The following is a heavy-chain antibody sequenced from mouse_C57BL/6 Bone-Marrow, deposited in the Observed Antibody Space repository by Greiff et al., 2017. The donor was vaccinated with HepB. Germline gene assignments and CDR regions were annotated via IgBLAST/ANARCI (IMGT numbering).Heavy chain of an antibody. CDR2: IRNKANGYTT. J-gene: IGHJ2*01. CDR1: GFTFTDYY. Sequence: EVKLQESGGGLVQPGGSLSLSCAASGFTFTDYYMSWVRQPPGKALEWLGFIRNKANGYTTEYSASVKGRFTISRDNSQSILYLQMNALRAEDSATYYCARYTTYYYFDYWGQGTTLTVSS. CDR3: ARYTTYYYFDY. D-gene: IGHD2-10*01. V-gene: IGHV7-3*01.